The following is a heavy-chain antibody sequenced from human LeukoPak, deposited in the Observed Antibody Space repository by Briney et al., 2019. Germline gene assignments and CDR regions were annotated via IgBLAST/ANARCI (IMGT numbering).Heavy chain of an antibody. CDR3: VRDGGLAYGMDV. V-gene: IGHV3-48*02. CDR2: ITSGSRTI. Sequence: PGGSLRLSCAASGFTFSTYHMNWVRQVPGKGLEWVSYITSGSRTIYYADSVKGRFTISRDNAKNSLYLQMNSLRDEDTAVYYCVRDGGLAYGMDVWGQGTTVTVSS. CDR1: GFTFSTYH. D-gene: IGHD3-3*01. J-gene: IGHJ6*02.